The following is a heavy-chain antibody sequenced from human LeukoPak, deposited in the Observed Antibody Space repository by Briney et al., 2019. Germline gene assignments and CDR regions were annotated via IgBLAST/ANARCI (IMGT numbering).Heavy chain of an antibody. V-gene: IGHV3-30*18. CDR2: ISYDGSNK. CDR1: GFTFSSYG. J-gene: IGHJ6*02. CDR3: AKGRAVTTWRYGMDV. Sequence: GRSLRLSCAASGFTFSSYGMHWVRQAPGKGLEWVAVISYDGSNKYYVDSVKGRFTISRDNSKNTLYLPMNSLRAEDTAVYYCAKGRAVTTWRYGMDVWGQGTTVTVSS. D-gene: IGHD4-17*01.